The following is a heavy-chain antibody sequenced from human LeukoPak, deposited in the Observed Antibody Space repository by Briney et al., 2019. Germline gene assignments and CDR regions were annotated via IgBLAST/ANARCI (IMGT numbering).Heavy chain of an antibody. V-gene: IGHV3-48*02. CDR2: ITGSGSGI. CDR3: ASPHSGYG. Sequence: PGGSLRLSCAPSEFTFCSYSMNWVRQAPGKGLQWVSYITGSGSGIHYADSVKGRFTISRDNAKNTLYLQMNSLRDEDTAVYYCASPHSGYGWGQGTLVTVSS. J-gene: IGHJ4*02. CDR1: EFTFCSYS. D-gene: IGHD5-12*01.